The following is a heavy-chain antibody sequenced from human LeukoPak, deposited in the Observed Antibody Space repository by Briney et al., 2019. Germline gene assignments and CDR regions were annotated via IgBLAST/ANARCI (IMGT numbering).Heavy chain of an antibody. V-gene: IGHV5-51*01. J-gene: IGHJ4*02. CDR1: GYSFSNYW. D-gene: IGHD1-26*01. CDR2: IFPADSDT. Sequence: GESLKISCKGSGYSFSNYWIAWVRRMPGKGLEWMGIIFPADSDTRYSPSLQGQVTISVDKSINTAYLQSSSLKASDSAMYYCARPPGVGATSFDYWGQGTLVTVFS. CDR3: ARPPGVGATSFDY.